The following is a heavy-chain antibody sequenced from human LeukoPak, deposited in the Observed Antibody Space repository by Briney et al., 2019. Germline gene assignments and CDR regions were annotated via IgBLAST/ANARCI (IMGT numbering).Heavy chain of an antibody. D-gene: IGHD3-22*01. Sequence: GRCLRLSCAAAGFTVSSYAMSCVRHAPGKGLEWVSAISGGGGSTSYADSVEGRFTISRDNSKNTLYLQMNSLRAEDTAVYYCAKDAYYYDSSGYCYTVRYFQHWGQGTLVTVSS. CDR1: GFTVSSYA. CDR3: AKDAYYYDSSGYCYTVRYFQH. V-gene: IGHV3-23*01. CDR2: ISGGGGST. J-gene: IGHJ1*01.